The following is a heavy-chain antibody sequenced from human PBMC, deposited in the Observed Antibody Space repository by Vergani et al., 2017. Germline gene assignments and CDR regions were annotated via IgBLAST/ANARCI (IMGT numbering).Heavy chain of an antibody. CDR2: IKQDGSEK. J-gene: IGHJ4*02. Sequence: EVQLVESGGGLVQPGGSLRLSCAASGFTFSSYWMSWVRQAPGKGLEWVANIKQDGSEKYYVDSVKGRFTISRDNAKNSLYLQMNSLRAEDTAVYYCARAFDGTYYDYVWGSYRTVAFDYWGQGTLVTVSS. CDR1: GFTFSSYW. D-gene: IGHD3-16*02. CDR3: ARAFDGTYYDYVWGSYRTVAFDY. V-gene: IGHV3-7*01.